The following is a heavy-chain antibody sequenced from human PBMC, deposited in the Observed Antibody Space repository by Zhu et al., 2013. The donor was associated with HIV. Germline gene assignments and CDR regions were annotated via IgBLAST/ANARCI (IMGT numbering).Heavy chain of an antibody. CDR1: GFTLINYG. CDR3: ARPRPGYYMDV. J-gene: IGHJ6*03. CDR2: ISSSSDTI. V-gene: IGHV3-48*04. Sequence: EVQLVESGGGLVQPGGSLRLSCAASGFTLINYGMNWVRQAPGKGLEWVSYISSSSDTIYYTDSVKGRFTISRDSAKNSLYLQMNSLRAEDTAVYYCARPRPGYYMDVWGKGPRSPSP.